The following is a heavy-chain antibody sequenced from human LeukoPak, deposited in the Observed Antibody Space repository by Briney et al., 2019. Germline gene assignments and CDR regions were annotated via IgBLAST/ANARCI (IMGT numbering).Heavy chain of an antibody. V-gene: IGHV4-59*08. J-gene: IGHJ4*02. CDR2: ISYGGGT. D-gene: IGHD3-22*01. Sequence: SETLSLTCAVSGGSFSSFYWSWVRQPPGKGLEWLGYISYGGGTTYNPSLKRRVSMSMGTSKNQFSLRLSSVTAADTALYYCARVGDTSGYFYYFDYRGQGTMVTVSS. CDR3: ARVGDTSGYFYYFDY. CDR1: GGSFSSFY.